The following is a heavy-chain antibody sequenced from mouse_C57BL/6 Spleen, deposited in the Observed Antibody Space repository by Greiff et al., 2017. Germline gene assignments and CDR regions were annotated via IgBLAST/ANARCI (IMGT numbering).Heavy chain of an antibody. CDR3: ARYPFFTTVVASPFAY. Sequence: QVQLQQSGAELARPGASVKLSCKASGYTFTSYGISWVKQRTGQGLEWIGEIYPRSGNTYYNEKFKGKATLTADKSSSTAYMELRSLTSEDSAVYFCARYPFFTTVVASPFAYWGQGTLVTVSA. J-gene: IGHJ3*01. CDR2: IYPRSGNT. CDR1: GYTFTSYG. V-gene: IGHV1-81*01. D-gene: IGHD1-1*01.